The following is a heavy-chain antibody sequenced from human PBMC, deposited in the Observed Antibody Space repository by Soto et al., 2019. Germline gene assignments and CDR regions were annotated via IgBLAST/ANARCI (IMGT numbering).Heavy chain of an antibody. V-gene: IGHV3-30-3*01. D-gene: IGHD6-19*01. J-gene: IGHJ4*02. CDR1: GFTFSSYV. Sequence: QVQLVESGGGVVQPGRSLRLSCAASGFTFSSYVMHWVRQAPGKGLEWVAVISYDGSNKYYADSVKGRFTISRDNSKNTLYLQMNSLRAEDTAVYYCARDEGRIAVAGTFDYWGQGTLVTVSS. CDR3: ARDEGRIAVAGTFDY. CDR2: ISYDGSNK.